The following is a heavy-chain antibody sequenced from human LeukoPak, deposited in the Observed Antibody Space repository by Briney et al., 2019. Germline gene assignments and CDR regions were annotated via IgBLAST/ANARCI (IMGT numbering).Heavy chain of an antibody. Sequence: PGGSLRLSCIPSGFTFNSYAMFWVRQAPGKGLEWVSLIWYDGSSKYYADSVKGRFTISRDNSKNTLYLQMNSLRAEDTAVYYCARARGWEPNYYYYYMDVWGKGTTVTVSS. V-gene: IGHV3-33*07. CDR3: ARARGWEPNYYYYYMDV. CDR2: IWYDGSSK. D-gene: IGHD1-26*01. J-gene: IGHJ6*03. CDR1: GFTFNSYA.